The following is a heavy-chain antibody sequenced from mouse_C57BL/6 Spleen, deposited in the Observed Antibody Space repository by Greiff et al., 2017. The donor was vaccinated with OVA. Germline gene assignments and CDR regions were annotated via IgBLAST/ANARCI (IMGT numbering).Heavy chain of an antibody. V-gene: IGHV3-6*01. CDR2: ISYDGSN. J-gene: IGHJ2*01. CDR1: GYSITSGYY. Sequence: VQLQQSGPGLVKPSQSLSLTCSVTGYSITSGYYWNWIRQFPGNKLEWMGYISYDGSNNYNPSLKNRISITRDTSKNQFFLKLNSVTTEDTATYYCARDLYGYDGGYFDYWGQGTTLTVSS. CDR3: ARDLYGYDGGYFDY. D-gene: IGHD2-2*01.